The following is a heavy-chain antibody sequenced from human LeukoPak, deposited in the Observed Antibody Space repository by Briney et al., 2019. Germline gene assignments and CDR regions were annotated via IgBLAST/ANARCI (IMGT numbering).Heavy chain of an antibody. Sequence: GGSLRLSCAASGFTVSSNYMSWVRQAPGKGLEWVSVIYSGGSTYYADSVKGRFTISRDNSKNTLYLQMNSLRAEDTAVYYCASPSEYYDSSGYYSWAFDIWGQGTTVTVSS. J-gene: IGHJ3*02. D-gene: IGHD3-22*01. V-gene: IGHV3-53*01. CDR2: IYSGGST. CDR3: ASPSEYYDSSGYYSWAFDI. CDR1: GFTVSSNY.